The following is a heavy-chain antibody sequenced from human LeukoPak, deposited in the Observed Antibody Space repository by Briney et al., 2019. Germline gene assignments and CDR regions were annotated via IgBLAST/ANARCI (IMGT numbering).Heavy chain of an antibody. CDR1: GGSISSGSYY. J-gene: IGHJ4*02. Sequence: PSETLSLTCTVSGGSISSGSYYWSWIRQPAGKGLEWIGRIYTSGSTNYNPSLKSRVTISVDTSKNQFSLKLSSVTAADTAVYYCARAHYDILTGYYNAPYYFDYWGQGTLVTVSS. V-gene: IGHV4-61*02. D-gene: IGHD3-9*01. CDR2: IYTSGST. CDR3: ARAHYDILTGYYNAPYYFDY.